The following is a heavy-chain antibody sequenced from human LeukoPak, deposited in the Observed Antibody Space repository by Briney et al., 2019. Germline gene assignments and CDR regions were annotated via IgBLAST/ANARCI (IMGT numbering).Heavy chain of an antibody. J-gene: IGHJ5*02. Sequence: ASVKVSCKASGYTFTGYYMHWVRQAPGQGLEWMGWINPNSGGTNYAQTFQGRVTMTRDTSTSTAYMELSRLRSDDTAVYYCARDVIVPAANWFDPWGQGTLVTVSS. CDR2: INPNSGGT. V-gene: IGHV1-2*02. CDR3: ARDVIVPAANWFDP. CDR1: GYTFTGYY. D-gene: IGHD2-2*01.